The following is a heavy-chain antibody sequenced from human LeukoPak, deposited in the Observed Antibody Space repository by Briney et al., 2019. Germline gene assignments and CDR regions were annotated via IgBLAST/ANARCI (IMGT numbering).Heavy chain of an antibody. D-gene: IGHD5-18*01. CDR2: ISTSSSYI. CDR3: AKSSGYSYGYYFDY. CDR1: GFTFSSYS. Sequence: PGGSLRLSCAASGFTFSSYSMNWVRQAPGKGLEWVSSISTSSSYIYYADSVKGRFTISRDNAKNTLYLQVNSLRAEDTAVYYCAKSSGYSYGYYFDYWGQGTLVTVS. J-gene: IGHJ4*02. V-gene: IGHV3-21*04.